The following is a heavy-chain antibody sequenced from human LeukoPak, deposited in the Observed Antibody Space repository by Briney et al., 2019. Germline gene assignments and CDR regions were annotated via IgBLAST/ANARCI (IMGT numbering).Heavy chain of an antibody. V-gene: IGHV4-59*01. CDR1: GGSITSYY. J-gene: IGHJ4*02. CDR2: IYNSGST. Sequence: PSETLSLTCTVSGGSITSYYWSWIRQPPGKGLEWIGYIYNSGSTNYNPSLKSRVTISVDTSKNQFSLKLSSVTAADTAVYYRARLYSSSLGRVFDYWGQGTLVTVSS. D-gene: IGHD4-11*01. CDR3: ARLYSSSLGRVFDY.